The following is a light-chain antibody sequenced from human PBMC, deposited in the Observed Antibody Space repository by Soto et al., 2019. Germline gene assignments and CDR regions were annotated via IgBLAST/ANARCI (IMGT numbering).Light chain of an antibody. V-gene: IGLV1-44*01. CDR1: SSNIGSNT. CDR2: SND. J-gene: IGLJ2*01. Sequence: QSVLTQPPSASGTPGQRVTISCSGSSSNIGSNTVHWYQQLPGTAPKLLIYSNDQRPSGVTDRSSGSKSGTSASLAISGLQSEDEADYYCAAWDDSLNGRVVFGGGTKLTVL. CDR3: AAWDDSLNGRVV.